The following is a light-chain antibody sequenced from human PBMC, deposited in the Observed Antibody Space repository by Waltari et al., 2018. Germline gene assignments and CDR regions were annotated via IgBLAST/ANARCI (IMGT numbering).Light chain of an antibody. CDR3: QQRDSWPLT. CDR1: QNIGRQ. Sequence: EMVLTQSPVILSLSPGERAALSCRASQNIGRQLAWYQQRPGQAPRLLIDYVSNRCTGIPARFRCSESGTDFTLTISGLAPEDTAVYYCQQRDSWPLTFGGGTKVEI. J-gene: IGKJ4*01. V-gene: IGKV3-11*01. CDR2: YVS.